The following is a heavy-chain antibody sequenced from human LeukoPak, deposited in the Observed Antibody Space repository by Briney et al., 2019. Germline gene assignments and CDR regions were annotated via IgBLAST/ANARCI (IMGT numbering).Heavy chain of an antibody. CDR3: ARDGSGSLGLSFSY. J-gene: IGHJ4*02. Sequence: GSLRLSCAASGFTFSSYGMHWVRQAPGKGLEWAAVIWYDGSNKYYADSVKGRFTISRDNSKNTLYLQMNSLRAEDTAVYYCARDGSGSLGLSFSYWGQGTLVTVSS. D-gene: IGHD3-10*01. V-gene: IGHV3-33*01. CDR2: IWYDGSNK. CDR1: GFTFSSYG.